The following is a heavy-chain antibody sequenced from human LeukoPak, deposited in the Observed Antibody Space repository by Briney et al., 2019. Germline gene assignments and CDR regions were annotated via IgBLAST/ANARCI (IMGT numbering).Heavy chain of an antibody. D-gene: IGHD6-6*01. Sequence: SETLSLTCTVSGGSISSYYWSWIRQPAGKGLEWIGRIYTSGSTNYNPSLKSRVTMSVDTSKNQLSLKLSSVTAADTAVYYCAGRPIAAPSSWFDPWGQGTLVTVSS. V-gene: IGHV4-4*07. J-gene: IGHJ5*02. CDR1: GGSISSYY. CDR2: IYTSGST. CDR3: AGRPIAAPSSWFDP.